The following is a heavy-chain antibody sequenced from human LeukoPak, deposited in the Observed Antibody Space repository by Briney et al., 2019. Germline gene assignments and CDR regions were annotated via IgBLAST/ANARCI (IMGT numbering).Heavy chain of an antibody. D-gene: IGHD3-10*01. CDR3: TSGTRGGITMVRGVISPVRYYYGMDV. J-gene: IGHJ6*04. CDR2: IRSKAYGGTT. V-gene: IGHV3-49*04. CDR1: GFTFGDYA. Sequence: GGSLRLSCTASGFTFGDYAMSWVRQPPGKGRGWLGFIRSKAYGGTTEYAAAVKGRFTISRDDSKSIAYLQMNSRKTEDTAVYYCTSGTRGGITMVRGVISPVRYYYGMDVRGKGTTVTVSS.